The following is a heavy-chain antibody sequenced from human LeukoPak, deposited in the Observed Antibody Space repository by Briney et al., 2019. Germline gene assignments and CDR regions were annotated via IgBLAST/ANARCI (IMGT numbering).Heavy chain of an antibody. CDR3: ATRPGALAAAGPLGY. V-gene: IGHV3-23*01. Sequence: PGGSLRLSCAASGFTFSSYAMSWVRQAPGKGLEWVSAISGSGGSTYYADSVKGRFTISRDNSKNTLYLQMNSLRAEDTAVYYCATRPGALAAAGPLGYWGQGTLVTVSS. D-gene: IGHD6-13*01. J-gene: IGHJ4*02. CDR1: GFTFSSYA. CDR2: ISGSGGST.